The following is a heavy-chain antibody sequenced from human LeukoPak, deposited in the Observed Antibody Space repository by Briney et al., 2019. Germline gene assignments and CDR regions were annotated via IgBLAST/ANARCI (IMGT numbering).Heavy chain of an antibody. CDR3: ARLLAGCPGGRCRAHFDY. Sequence: PSETLSLTCSVSGDSINSNYWSWMRQPPGKGLEWIGYIYYGVSTNYNPSLKSRVSMSVDTSKNQFSLNLSSVTAADTAVYHCARLLAGCPGGRCRAHFDYWGQGTLVTVSS. D-gene: IGHD2-15*01. CDR1: GDSINSNY. J-gene: IGHJ4*02. CDR2: IYYGVST. V-gene: IGHV4-59*01.